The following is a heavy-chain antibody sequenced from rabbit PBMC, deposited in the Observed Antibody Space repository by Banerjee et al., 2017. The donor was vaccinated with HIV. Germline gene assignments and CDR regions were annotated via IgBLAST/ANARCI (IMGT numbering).Heavy chain of an antibody. V-gene: IGHV1S40*01. CDR3: ARRGTYGDEGTFNL. CDR1: GFTFSSYW. Sequence: QSLEESGGDLVKPGASLTLTCTASGFTFSSYWICWVRQAPGKGLEWIACIDAGSNDNTYYASWAKGRFTISKTSSTTVTLQMTSLTAADTATYFCARRGTYGDEGTFNLWGPGTLVTVS. D-gene: IGHD2-1*01. J-gene: IGHJ4*01. CDR2: IDAGSNDNT.